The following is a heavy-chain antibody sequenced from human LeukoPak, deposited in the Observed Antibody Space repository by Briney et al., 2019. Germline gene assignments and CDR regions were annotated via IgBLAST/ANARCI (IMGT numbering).Heavy chain of an antibody. CDR2: MNPNSGNT. CDR1: GYTFTSYY. D-gene: IGHD3-3*01. V-gene: IGHV1-8*02. J-gene: IGHJ6*03. CDR3: ARKPLYYDFWSGSYYYMDV. Sequence: GASVKVSCKASGYTFTSYYMHWVRQATGQGLEWMGWMNPNSGNTGYAQKFQGRVTMTRNTSISTAYMELSSLRSEDTAVYYCARKPLYYDFWSGSYYYMDVWGKGTTVTVSS.